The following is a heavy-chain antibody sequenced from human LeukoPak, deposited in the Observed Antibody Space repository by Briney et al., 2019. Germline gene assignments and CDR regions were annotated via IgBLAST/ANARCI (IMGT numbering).Heavy chain of an antibody. Sequence: KSSETPSLTCTVSGGSISSYYWSWIRQPPGKGLEWIGYIYYSGSTNYNPSLKSRVTISVDTSKNQFSLKLSSVTAADTAVYYCERDDRYSSSSGYFQHWGQGTLVTVSS. CDR2: IYYSGST. V-gene: IGHV4-59*01. D-gene: IGHD6-6*01. J-gene: IGHJ1*01. CDR3: ERDDRYSSSSGYFQH. CDR1: GGSISSYY.